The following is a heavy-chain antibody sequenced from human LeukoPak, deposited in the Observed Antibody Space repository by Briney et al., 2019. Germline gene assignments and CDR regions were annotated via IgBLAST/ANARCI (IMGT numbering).Heavy chain of an antibody. D-gene: IGHD3-22*01. Sequence: ASVKVSCKASGYTFTSYGISWVRRAPGKGLEWVGWISGYTGNPKYAQKLQGRVTMTTDTSTSTAYMELRSPRSDDTAVYYCARHRLHRIYYDSSGYYHDALGMWGQGTTITVSS. V-gene: IGHV1-18*01. CDR1: GYTFTSYG. J-gene: IGHJ3*02. CDR2: ISGYTGNP. CDR3: ARHRLHRIYYDSSGYYHDALGM.